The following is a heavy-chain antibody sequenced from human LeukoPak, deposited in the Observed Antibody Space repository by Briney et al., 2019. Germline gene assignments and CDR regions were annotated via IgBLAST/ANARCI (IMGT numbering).Heavy chain of an antibody. CDR2: IYSGGVT. V-gene: IGHV3-66*02. Sequence: PGGSLRLSCAASGFTVTSNYMSWVRQAPGKRLEWVSVIYSGGVTYYADSVKGRFTISRDNRKNTLFLQMNSLRAEDTAVYYCAREFSGSDGFFDCWGQGTLVTVSS. J-gene: IGHJ4*02. D-gene: IGHD6-19*01. CDR3: AREFSGSDGFFDC. CDR1: GFTVTSNY.